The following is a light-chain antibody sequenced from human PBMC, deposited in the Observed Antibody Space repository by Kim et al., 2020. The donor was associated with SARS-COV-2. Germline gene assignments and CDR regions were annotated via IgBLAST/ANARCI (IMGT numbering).Light chain of an antibody. J-gene: IGLJ1*01. Sequence: PGQSVTISCTGTSSDVGAYNYVSWYQQHPGKAPKLMIYVVSKRPSGVPDRFSGSKSGNTASLTISGLQAEDEADYYCCSYAGSYSFVFGTGTKVTVL. CDR2: VVS. CDR1: SSDVGAYNY. V-gene: IGLV2-11*01. CDR3: CSYAGSYSFV.